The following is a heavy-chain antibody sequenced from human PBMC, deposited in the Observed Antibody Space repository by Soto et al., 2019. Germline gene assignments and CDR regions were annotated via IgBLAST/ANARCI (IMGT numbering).Heavy chain of an antibody. D-gene: IGHD3-16*01. CDR3: ARWRFEGYNWFDP. CDR1: GNSISSYY. J-gene: IGHJ5*02. Sequence: SETLSLTCTVSGNSISSYYWSWIRQPPGKGLEWIGYVHYIGSTNYNPSLKSRVTISIKTSKNQFSLKLTSVTAADTAVYYCARWRFEGYNWFDPWGQGTLVTVSS. CDR2: VHYIGST. V-gene: IGHV4-59*01.